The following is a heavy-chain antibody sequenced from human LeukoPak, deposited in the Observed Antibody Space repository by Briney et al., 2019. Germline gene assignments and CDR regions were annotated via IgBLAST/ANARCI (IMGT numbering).Heavy chain of an antibody. V-gene: IGHV3-23*01. CDR3: AKQSYARSLGE. D-gene: IGHD3-10*02. J-gene: IGHJ4*02. CDR1: GFPFSNYS. CDR2: INFDGTNT. Sequence: GGSLRLSCATSGFPFSNYSMTWVRQAPGKGLVWISRINFDGTNTFYADSVKGRFTISRDNFKNTLYLQMNSLRAEDTAIYYCAKQSYARSLGEGGGGTLVTVSS.